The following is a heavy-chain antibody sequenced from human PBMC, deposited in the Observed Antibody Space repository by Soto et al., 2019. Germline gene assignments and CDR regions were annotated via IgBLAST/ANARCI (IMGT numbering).Heavy chain of an antibody. D-gene: IGHD6-13*01. CDR2: IIPIFGTA. CDR3: ASSDSSSLKYDY. Sequence: SVKVSCKASGGTFSSYAISWVRQAPGQGLEWMGGIIPIFGTANYAQKFQGRVTITADESTSTAYMELSSLRSEDTAVYYCASSDSSSLKYDYWGQGTLVTVSS. CDR1: GGTFSSYA. V-gene: IGHV1-69*13. J-gene: IGHJ4*02.